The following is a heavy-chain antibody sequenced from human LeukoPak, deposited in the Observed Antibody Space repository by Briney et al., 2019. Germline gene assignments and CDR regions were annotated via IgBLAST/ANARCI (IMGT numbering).Heavy chain of an antibody. D-gene: IGHD2-21*02. CDR3: ARDRSGDHLYYFDY. CDR1: GFTFSSYG. J-gene: IGHJ4*02. Sequence: GRSLGLSCAASGFTFSSYGMHWVRQAPGKGLEWVAVIWYDGSNKYYADSVKGRFTISRDNSKNTLYLQMNSLRAEDTAVYYCARDRSGDHLYYFDYWGQGTLVTVSS. CDR2: IWYDGSNK. V-gene: IGHV3-33*01.